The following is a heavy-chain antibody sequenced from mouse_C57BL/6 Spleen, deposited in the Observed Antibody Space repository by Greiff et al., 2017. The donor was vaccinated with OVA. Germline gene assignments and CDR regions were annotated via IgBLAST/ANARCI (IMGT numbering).Heavy chain of an antibody. D-gene: IGHD3-1*01. V-gene: IGHV1-15*01. Sequence: VQLQQSGAELVRPGASVTLSCKASGYTFTDYEMHWVKQTPVHGLEWIGAIDPETGGTAFNQKFKGKAILTADKSSSTAYMELRSLTSEDSAVYYCTRSGAGGSTMDYWGQGTSVTVSS. J-gene: IGHJ4*01. CDR2: IDPETGGT. CDR3: TRSGAGGSTMDY. CDR1: GYTFTDYE.